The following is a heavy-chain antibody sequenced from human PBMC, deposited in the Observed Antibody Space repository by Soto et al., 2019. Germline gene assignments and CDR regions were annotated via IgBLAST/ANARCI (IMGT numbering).Heavy chain of an antibody. V-gene: IGHV1-18*01. CDR3: ARVPISGDYDILTGESDF. CDR2: ISDYKGKT. D-gene: IGHD3-9*01. Sequence: GASVKVSCKASGYNFFSYGIGWVRQAPGQGLEWMGWISDYKGKTYYAQKFQGRVTMTTDRSASTAHMDLRSLKSDDTAVYYCARVPISGDYDILTGESDFWGQGTRVTVSS. CDR1: GYNFFSYG. J-gene: IGHJ4*02.